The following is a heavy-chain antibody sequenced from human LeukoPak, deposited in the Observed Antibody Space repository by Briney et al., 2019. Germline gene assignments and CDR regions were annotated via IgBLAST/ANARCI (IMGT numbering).Heavy chain of an antibody. D-gene: IGHD3-10*01. Sequence: ASVKVSCKASGYTFTSYGISWVRQAPGQGLEWMGWISAYNGNTNYAQKLQGRVTMTTDTSTSTAYMELRSLRSDDTAVYYCARVRSGSPAYYYYMDVWGKGTTVTVSS. J-gene: IGHJ6*03. CDR2: ISAYNGNT. CDR3: ARVRSGSPAYYYYMDV. CDR1: GYTFTSYG. V-gene: IGHV1-18*01.